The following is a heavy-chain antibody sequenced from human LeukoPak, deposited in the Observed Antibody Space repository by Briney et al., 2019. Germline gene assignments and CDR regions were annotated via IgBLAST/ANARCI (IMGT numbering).Heavy chain of an antibody. CDR2: MNPNSGNT. D-gene: IGHD4-17*01. CDR1: GYTFTSYD. J-gene: IGHJ4*02. CDR3: ASLFHYGDYDHQDY. Sequence: ASVKVSCKASGYTFTSYDINWVRQATGQGLEWMGWMNPNSGNTGYAQKFQGRVTMTRNTSISTAYMELSSLRSEDTAVYYCASLFHYGDYDHQDYWGQGTLVTVSS. V-gene: IGHV1-8*01.